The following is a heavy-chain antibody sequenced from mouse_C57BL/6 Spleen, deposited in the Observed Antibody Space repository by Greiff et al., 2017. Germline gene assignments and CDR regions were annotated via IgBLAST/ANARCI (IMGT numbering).Heavy chain of an antibody. CDR3: ARPSITTVVATWDYFDY. D-gene: IGHD1-1*01. Sequence: QVQLQQPGAELVKPGASVKLSCKASGYTFTSYWMHWVKQRPGRGLEWIGRIDPNSGGTKYNEKFKSKATLTVDKPSSTAYMQLSSLTSEDSAVYYCARPSITTVVATWDYFDYWGQGTTLTVSS. CDR2: IDPNSGGT. J-gene: IGHJ2*01. V-gene: IGHV1-72*01. CDR1: GYTFTSYW.